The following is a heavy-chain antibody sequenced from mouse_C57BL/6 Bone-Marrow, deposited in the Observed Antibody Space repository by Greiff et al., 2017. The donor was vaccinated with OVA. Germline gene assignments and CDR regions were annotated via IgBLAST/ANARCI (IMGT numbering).Heavy chain of an antibody. Sequence: EVKLQQSGAELVRPGASVKLSCTASGFNIKDDYMHWVKQRPEQGLEWIGWIDPENGDTEYASKFQGKATITADTSSNTAYLQLSSLTSEDTVVYYCTSNGNVDYWGQGTTLTVSS. CDR3: TSNGNVDY. V-gene: IGHV14-4*01. CDR1: GFNIKDDY. D-gene: IGHD2-1*01. CDR2: IDPENGDT. J-gene: IGHJ2*01.